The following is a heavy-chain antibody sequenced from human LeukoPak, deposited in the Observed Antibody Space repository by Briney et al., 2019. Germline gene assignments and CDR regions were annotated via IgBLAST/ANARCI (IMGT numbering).Heavy chain of an antibody. Sequence: PSETLSLTCTVSGGSVSSYYWSWIRQPPGKGLEWIGYIYYSGSTNYNPSLKSRVTISVDTSKNQFFLKLSSVTAADTAVYYCARGRYYGSGSYYYYYGMDVWGQGTTVTVSS. D-gene: IGHD3-10*01. J-gene: IGHJ6*02. CDR1: GGSVSSYY. V-gene: IGHV4-59*02. CDR2: IYYSGST. CDR3: ARGRYYGSGSYYYYYGMDV.